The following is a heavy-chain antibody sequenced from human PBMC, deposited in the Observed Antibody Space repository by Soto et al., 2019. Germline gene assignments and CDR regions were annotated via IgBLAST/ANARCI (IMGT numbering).Heavy chain of an antibody. CDR2: ISSSSSTI. CDR3: ARCGGPAPANWFDP. D-gene: IGHD6-25*01. V-gene: IGHV3-48*02. CDR1: GVHFSSYS. J-gene: IGHJ5*02. Sequence: GGSLRLSCASSGVHFSSYSMNLVRQAQGKGLEWVSYISSSSSTIYYADSVKGRFTISRDNAKNSLYLQMNSLRDEDTAVYYCARCGGPAPANWFDPWGQGTLVTVSS.